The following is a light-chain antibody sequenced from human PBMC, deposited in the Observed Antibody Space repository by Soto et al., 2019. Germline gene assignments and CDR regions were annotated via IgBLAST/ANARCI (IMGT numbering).Light chain of an antibody. CDR2: GAS. CDR3: QQYGTSLYT. J-gene: IGKJ2*01. Sequence: EIVLTQSPGTLSLSPGERATLSCRASQSVSSGYLGRYQQKPGQAPRLLLYGASSRATGIPDRFSGSGSGTDFTLTISRLEPEDFAVYYCQQYGTSLYTFGQGTKLEIK. CDR1: QSVSSGY. V-gene: IGKV3-20*01.